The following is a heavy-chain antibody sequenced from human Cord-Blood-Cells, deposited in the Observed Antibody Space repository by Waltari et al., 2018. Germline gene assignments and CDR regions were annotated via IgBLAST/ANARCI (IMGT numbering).Heavy chain of an antibody. Sequence: EVQLVESGGGLVKPGGSLRLSCAASAFTFSSYSLNWVRQAPGKGLEWVSSISSSSSYIYYADSVKGRFTISRDNAKNSLYLQMNSLRAEDTAVYYCTKRPGMDVWGQGTTVTVSS. CDR1: AFTFSSYS. V-gene: IGHV3-21*01. J-gene: IGHJ6*02. CDR3: TKRPGMDV. CDR2: ISSSSSYI.